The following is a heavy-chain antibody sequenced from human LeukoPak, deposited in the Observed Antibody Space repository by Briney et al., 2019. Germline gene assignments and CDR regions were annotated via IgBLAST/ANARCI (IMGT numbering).Heavy chain of an antibody. D-gene: IGHD5-12*01. Sequence: GGSLRLSCAASGFSFSSSAMSWVRQAPGKGLEWVSGISGSGGNTYYADSVKGRFTISRDNSRNTLYLQMNSLTAEDTALYYCAKSRGYSNTSPFDYWGQGTLVAVSS. CDR2: ISGSGGNT. J-gene: IGHJ4*02. V-gene: IGHV3-23*01. CDR1: GFSFSSSA. CDR3: AKSRGYSNTSPFDY.